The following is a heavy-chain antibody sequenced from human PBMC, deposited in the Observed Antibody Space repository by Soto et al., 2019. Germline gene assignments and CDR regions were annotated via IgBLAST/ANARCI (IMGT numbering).Heavy chain of an antibody. Sequence: PGGSLRLSCAASGFTFSSYGMHWVRQAPGKGLEWVAVIWYDGSNKYYAGSVKGRFTISRDNSKNTLYLQMNSLRAEDTAVYYCAHSGWYSAFDYWGQGTLVTVSS. J-gene: IGHJ4*02. CDR1: GFTFSSYG. D-gene: IGHD6-19*01. CDR2: IWYDGSNK. CDR3: AHSGWYSAFDY. V-gene: IGHV3-33*01.